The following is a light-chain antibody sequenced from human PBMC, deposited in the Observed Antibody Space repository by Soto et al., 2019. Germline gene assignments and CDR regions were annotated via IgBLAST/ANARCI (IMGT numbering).Light chain of an antibody. J-gene: IGKJ2*01. V-gene: IGKV1-39*01. CDR2: ATS. CDR3: PPSYSTPYT. CDR1: QSIGNF. Sequence: DLEMTQSPSSLSASVGDRVTITCRARQSIGNFLHWYQQQPGKAPRLLIYATSSLQSGVPSRFSGSGSVPDFTLTISSLQPEEFATYYCPPSYSTPYTCGQGTKLEI.